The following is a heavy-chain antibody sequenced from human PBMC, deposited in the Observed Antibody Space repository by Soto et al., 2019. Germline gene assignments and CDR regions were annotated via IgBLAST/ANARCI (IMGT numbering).Heavy chain of an antibody. CDR1: GYTFTSYY. D-gene: IGHD3-10*01. J-gene: IGHJ3*02. Sequence: ASVKVSCKASGYTFTSYYMHWVGQAPGQGIERMGIINPSGGSTSYAQKFQGRVTMTRDTSTSTVYMELSSLRSEYTAVYYCASIILHGAFDIWGQGTMVTVSS. V-gene: IGHV1-46*03. CDR2: INPSGGST. CDR3: ASIILHGAFDI.